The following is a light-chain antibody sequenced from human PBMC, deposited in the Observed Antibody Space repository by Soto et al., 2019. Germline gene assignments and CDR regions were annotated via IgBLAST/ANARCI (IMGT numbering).Light chain of an antibody. CDR1: SSDVGGYNY. CDR3: CSYAGSYTFV. V-gene: IGLV2-11*01. J-gene: IGLJ1*01. Sequence: QSALTQPRSVSGSPGQSVTISCTGTSSDVGGYNYVSWYQQHPGKAPKLMIYDVSKRPSGVPDRFSGSKSDNTASLTISGLQAEDEADYYCCSYAGSYTFVFGIGTKV. CDR2: DVS.